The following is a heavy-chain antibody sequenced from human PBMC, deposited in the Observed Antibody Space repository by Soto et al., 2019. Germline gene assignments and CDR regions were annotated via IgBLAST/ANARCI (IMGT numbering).Heavy chain of an antibody. V-gene: IGHV4-59*01. CDR1: GGSISNYY. Sequence: ETLSLTCNVSGGSISNYYRTWVRQSPEKGLEWIGYMYYNGNINYNPSLKSRVTISIDTSKNQFSLTLKSVTAADTAVYYCASGGNWFDPWGQGVLVTVSS. CDR2: MYYNGNI. D-gene: IGHD3-16*01. J-gene: IGHJ5*02. CDR3: ASGGNWFDP.